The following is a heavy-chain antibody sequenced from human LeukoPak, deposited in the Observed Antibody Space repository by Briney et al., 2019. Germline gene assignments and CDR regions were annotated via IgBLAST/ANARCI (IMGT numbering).Heavy chain of an antibody. CDR2: IYYNGST. D-gene: IGHD6-13*01. CDR3: ARGGGIAAAGTSRPRPAPPKEFDP. J-gene: IGHJ5*02. V-gene: IGHV4-39*01. Sequence: SETLSLTCTVSGCSISSSSYYWGWIRQPPGKGLEWIGSIYYNGSTYYNPSLKSRVTISVDTSKSQFSLKLSSVTAADTAVYYCARGGGIAAAGTSRPRPAPPKEFDPWGQGTLVTVSS. CDR1: GCSISSSSYY.